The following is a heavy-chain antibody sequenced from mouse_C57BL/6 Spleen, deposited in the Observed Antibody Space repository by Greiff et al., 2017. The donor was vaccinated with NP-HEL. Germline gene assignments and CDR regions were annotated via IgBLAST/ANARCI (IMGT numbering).Heavy chain of an antibody. Sequence: VKLQQSGAELVRPGASVKLSCKASGYTFTDYYINWVKQRPGQGLEWIARIYPGSGNTYYNEKFKGKATLTAEKSSSTAYMQLSSLTSEDSAVYFCARRGDSSGLDYWGQGTTLTVSS. V-gene: IGHV1-76*01. D-gene: IGHD3-2*02. CDR3: ARRGDSSGLDY. CDR2: IYPGSGNT. J-gene: IGHJ2*01. CDR1: GYTFTDYY.